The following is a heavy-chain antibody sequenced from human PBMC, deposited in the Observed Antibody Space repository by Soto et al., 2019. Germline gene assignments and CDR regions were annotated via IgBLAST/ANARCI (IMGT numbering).Heavy chain of an antibody. Sequence: GASVKVSCKASGYTFTSYGISWVRQAPGQGLEWMGWISAYNGNTNYAQKLKGRVTMTTDTSTSTAYMELRSLRSDDTAVYYCARAPSLGYCISTSCPENWFDPWGQGTLVTVSS. J-gene: IGHJ5*02. CDR3: ARAPSLGYCISTSCPENWFDP. CDR2: ISAYNGNT. V-gene: IGHV1-18*01. D-gene: IGHD2-2*01. CDR1: GYTFTSYG.